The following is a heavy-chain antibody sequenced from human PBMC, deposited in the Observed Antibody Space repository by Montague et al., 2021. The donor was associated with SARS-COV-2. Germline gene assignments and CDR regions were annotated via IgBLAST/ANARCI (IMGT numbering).Heavy chain of an antibody. D-gene: IGHD4-11*01. J-gene: IGHJ6*02. CDR1: GFTFSSYW. CDR2: INSDGSST. Sequence: SLRLSCAASGFTFSSYWMHWDRQAPGKGLVWVSRINSDGSSTSYADSVKGRFTISRDNAKNTLYLQMNSLRAEDTAVYYCASDMTTAYYYYYGMDVWGQGTTVTVSS. V-gene: IGHV3-74*01. CDR3: ASDMTTAYYYYYGMDV.